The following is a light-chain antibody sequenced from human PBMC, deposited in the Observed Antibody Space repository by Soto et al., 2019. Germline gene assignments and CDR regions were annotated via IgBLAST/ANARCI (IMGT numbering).Light chain of an antibody. CDR3: QKYDHAPLT. J-gene: IGKJ4*01. Sequence: DIQMTQSPSSLSASVGDRVTITCRASQGIGNYLAWYQQSPGKVPKLLIYAASTLQSGVPSRFSGSGSGPDFTLTISSLQPEDVATYYCQKYDHAPLTFGGGTKVDIK. V-gene: IGKV1-27*01. CDR1: QGIGNY. CDR2: AAS.